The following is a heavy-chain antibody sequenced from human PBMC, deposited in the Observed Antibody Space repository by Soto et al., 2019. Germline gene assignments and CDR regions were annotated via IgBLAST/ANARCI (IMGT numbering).Heavy chain of an antibody. Sequence: GSLRLSCAASGFTVSSNYMSWVRQAPGKGLEWVSVIYSGGSTYYADSVKGRFTISRDNSKNTLYLQMNSLRAEDTAVYYCARGGDGSGSYYYYYYYGMDVWGQGTTVTVSS. D-gene: IGHD3-10*01. J-gene: IGHJ6*02. CDR3: ARGGDGSGSYYYYYYYGMDV. CDR2: IYSGGST. V-gene: IGHV3-53*01. CDR1: GFTVSSNY.